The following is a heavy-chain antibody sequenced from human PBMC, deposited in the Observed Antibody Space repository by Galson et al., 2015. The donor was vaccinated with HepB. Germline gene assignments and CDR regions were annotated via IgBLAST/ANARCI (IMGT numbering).Heavy chain of an antibody. V-gene: IGHV3-30*04. CDR3: AKDPYLYSALAGTMAGFDY. CDR1: GFSFSNFA. Sequence: SLRLSCAASGFSFSNFAMHWVRQAPGKGLEWVAIISYDGKHQYYADSVRGRFTIPRDNSKNTLYLQMNSLRAEDTALYYCAKDPYLYSALAGTMAGFDYWGQGTLVTVSS. CDR2: ISYDGKHQ. D-gene: IGHD6-19*01. J-gene: IGHJ4*02.